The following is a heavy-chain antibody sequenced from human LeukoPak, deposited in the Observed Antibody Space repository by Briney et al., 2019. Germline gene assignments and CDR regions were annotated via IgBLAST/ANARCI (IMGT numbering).Heavy chain of an antibody. D-gene: IGHD3-22*01. CDR1: GFTFSSFA. J-gene: IGHJ3*02. Sequence: GGSLRLSCAASGFTFSSFATSWVRQAPGKGLEWVSGISASGGSTYYADSVKGRFTISRDNSKNTLYLQMNSLRAEDTAVYYCAKGFYDNSASGVFDIWGQGTMVAVSS. CDR3: AKGFYDNSASGVFDI. V-gene: IGHV3-23*01. CDR2: ISASGGST.